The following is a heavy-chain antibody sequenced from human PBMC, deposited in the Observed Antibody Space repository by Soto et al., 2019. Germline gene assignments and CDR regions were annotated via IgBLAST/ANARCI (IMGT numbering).Heavy chain of an antibody. J-gene: IGHJ5*02. CDR2: IYYIGIT. CDR3: ARTEDFGFDP. Sequence: SETLSLTCTLSGGCISSGDCYWSWILQPPGKGLELILYIYYIGITYYNPSLKSRVTISVETSKSQCSLKLSSVTAADMAVYYCARTEDFGFDPWGQGTLVTVS. V-gene: IGHV4-30-4*01. CDR1: GGCISSGDCY.